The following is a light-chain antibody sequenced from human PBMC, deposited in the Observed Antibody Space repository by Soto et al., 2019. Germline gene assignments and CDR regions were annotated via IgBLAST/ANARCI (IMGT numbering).Light chain of an antibody. J-gene: IGKJ5*01. CDR2: WAS. Sequence: DIVVTQSPDSLALSLGERATINCKSSQSGLSSSNNKNYLSWFQQKPGQPPKLLIYWASTRESGVPDRFSGTASGTDFTLTISSLQAEDVEVYYCQPYLSAPIPFGQGTRLDIK. CDR1: QSGLSSSNNKNY. CDR3: QPYLSAPIP. V-gene: IGKV4-1*01.